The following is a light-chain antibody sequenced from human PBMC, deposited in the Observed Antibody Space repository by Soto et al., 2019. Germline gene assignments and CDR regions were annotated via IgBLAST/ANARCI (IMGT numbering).Light chain of an antibody. CDR3: QQYVGWT. J-gene: IGKJ1*01. CDR2: GAS. Sequence: EIVLTQSPGTLSLSPGERATLSCRASHSVGSSHLAWYQQKPGQAPRLLIYGASSRATGVPDRFSGSGSGTDFTLTISRLAPEDSAVYYCQQYVGWTFGQGTKVEIK. V-gene: IGKV3-20*01. CDR1: HSVGSSH.